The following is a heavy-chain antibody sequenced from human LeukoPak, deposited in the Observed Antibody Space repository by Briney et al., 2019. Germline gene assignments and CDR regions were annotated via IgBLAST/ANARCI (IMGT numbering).Heavy chain of an antibody. J-gene: IGHJ4*02. CDR1: GFTFSNNW. CDR2: INQDESQK. Sequence: GGSLRLSCAASGFTFSNNWMTWVRQAPGKGLEWVANINQDESQKYYVDSVKGRFTISRDNAKNSLYLQMNSLRAEDTAVYYCARDYIAVAGMVSYFDYWGQGTLVTVSS. D-gene: IGHD6-19*01. V-gene: IGHV3-7*01. CDR3: ARDYIAVAGMVSYFDY.